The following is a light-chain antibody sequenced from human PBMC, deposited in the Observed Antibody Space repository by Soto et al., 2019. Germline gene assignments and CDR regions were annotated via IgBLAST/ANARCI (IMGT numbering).Light chain of an antibody. CDR1: SSDVGDYNY. CDR2: EVS. CDR3: SSNAGSNNLV. Sequence: QSVLTQPPSASGTPGQSVTIPCTGTSSDVGDYNYVSWYQQHPGKALKLMIYEVSRRPSGVPDRFSGSKSGNTASLTVSGLQAEDEADYYCSSNAGSNNLVFGGGTKLTFL. J-gene: IGLJ2*01. V-gene: IGLV2-8*01.